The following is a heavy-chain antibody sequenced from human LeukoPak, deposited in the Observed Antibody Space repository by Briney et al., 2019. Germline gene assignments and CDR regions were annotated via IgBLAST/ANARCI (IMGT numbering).Heavy chain of an antibody. CDR2: IYYSGTT. J-gene: IGHJ5*02. V-gene: IGHV4-39*07. D-gene: IGHD1-26*01. CDR3: ARDAEVGATRHNWFDP. CDR1: GGSISSSNYY. Sequence: SETLSLTCTVSGGSISSSNYYWGWIRQPPGKGLEWIGSIYYSGTTYYNPSLKSRVTISVDKSKNQFSLKLSSVTAADTAVYYCARDAEVGATRHNWFDPWGQGTLVTVSS.